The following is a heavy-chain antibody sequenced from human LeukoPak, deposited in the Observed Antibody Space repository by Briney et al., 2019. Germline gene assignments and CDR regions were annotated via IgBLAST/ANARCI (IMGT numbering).Heavy chain of an antibody. CDR1: GGSISSYY. CDR3: ARHPSYSNYDNWFDP. V-gene: IGHV4-59*08. D-gene: IGHD4-11*01. CDR2: IYYSGST. Sequence: PSETLSLTCTVSGGSISSYYWSWIRQPPGEGLEWIGYIYYSGSTNYNPSLKSRVTISVDTSKNQFSLKLSSVTAADTAVYYCARHPSYSNYDNWFDPWGQGTLVTVSS. J-gene: IGHJ5*02.